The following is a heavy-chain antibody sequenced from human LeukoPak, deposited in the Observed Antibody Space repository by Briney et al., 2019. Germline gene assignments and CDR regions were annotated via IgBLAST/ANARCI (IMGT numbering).Heavy chain of an antibody. J-gene: IGHJ4*02. CDR3: ARLIGLTIAAAATDY. CDR1: GFTFSDYD. CDR2: MTTTSSYM. D-gene: IGHD6-13*01. Sequence: GGSLRLSCAASGFTFSDYDMSWVRQAPGKGLEWVSSMTTTSSYMYYADSVKGRFTISRGNAKNSLYLQMNSLRAEDTALYYCARLIGLTIAAAATDYWGQGALVTVSS. V-gene: IGHV3-21*01.